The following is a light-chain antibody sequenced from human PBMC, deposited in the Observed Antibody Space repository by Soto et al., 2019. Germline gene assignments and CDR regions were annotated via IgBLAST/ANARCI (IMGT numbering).Light chain of an antibody. V-gene: IGKV1-13*02. CDR1: QGISSA. J-gene: IGKJ4*01. Sequence: AIQLTQSPSSLSAPVGDRVTITCRASQGISSALAWYQQKPGKAPKLLIYDASSFESGVPSRFSGRGSGTDFTLTISSLQPEDFATYYCQQFNSDPLSFGGGSKVEIK. CDR3: QQFNSDPLS. CDR2: DAS.